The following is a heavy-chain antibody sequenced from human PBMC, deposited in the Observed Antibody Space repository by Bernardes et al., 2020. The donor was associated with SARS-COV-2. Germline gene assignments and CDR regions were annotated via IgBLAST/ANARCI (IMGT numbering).Heavy chain of an antibody. CDR1: GFTFSDYG. Sequence: GGSLRLSCAASGFTFSDYGMKWVRQAPGKGLEWVSSINKDGGSTYYADSVKGRFTISRDNSKNTVYLQMNTLRDEDTAVYYCVIAPTPAPSFGNLIDYWGHGTLVTVSS. CDR3: VIAPTPAPSFGNLIDY. J-gene: IGHJ4*01. D-gene: IGHD3-3*01. CDR2: INKDGGST. V-gene: IGHV3-23*01.